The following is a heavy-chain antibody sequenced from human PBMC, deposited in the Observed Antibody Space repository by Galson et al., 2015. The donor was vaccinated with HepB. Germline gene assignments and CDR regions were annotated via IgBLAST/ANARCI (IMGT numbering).Heavy chain of an antibody. CDR2: ISAYNGNT. J-gene: IGHJ5*02. CDR1: GYTFTSYG. Sequence: QSGAEVKKPGASVKVSCTASGYTFTSYGISWVRQAPGQGLEWMGWISAYNGNTNYAQKLQGRVTMTTDTSTSTAYMELRSLRSDDTAVYYCARGLILTGRRLENWFDPWGQGTLVTVSS. CDR3: ARGLILTGRRLENWFDP. D-gene: IGHD3-9*01. V-gene: IGHV1-18*01.